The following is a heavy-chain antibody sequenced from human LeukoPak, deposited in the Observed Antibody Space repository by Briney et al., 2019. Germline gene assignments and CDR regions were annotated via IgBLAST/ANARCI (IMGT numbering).Heavy chain of an antibody. CDR3: ARRRGYCSSISCYKSGKFDY. CDR1: GGSFSGYY. Sequence: SETLSLTCAVYGGSFSGYYWSWIRQPPGKGLEWIGEINHSGSTNYNPSLKSRVTISVDTSKNQFSLKLSSVTAADTAVYYCARRRGYCSSISCYKSGKFDYWGQGTLVTVSS. D-gene: IGHD2-2*02. V-gene: IGHV4-34*01. J-gene: IGHJ4*02. CDR2: INHSGST.